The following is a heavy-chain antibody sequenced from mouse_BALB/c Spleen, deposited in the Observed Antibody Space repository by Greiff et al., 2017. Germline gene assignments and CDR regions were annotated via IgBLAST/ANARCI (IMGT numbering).Heavy chain of an antibody. CDR2: IYPGNSDT. D-gene: IGHD2-4*01. CDR1: GYTFTSYW. V-gene: IGHV1-5*01. Sequence: VQLQQSGTVLARPGASVKMSCKASGYTFTSYWMHWVKQRPGQGLEWIGAIYPGNSDTSYNQKFKGKAKLTAVTSTSTAYMELSSLTNEDSAVYYCTRSGIYYDYDVNVWFAYWGQGTLVTVSA. CDR3: TRSGIYYDYDVNVWFAY. J-gene: IGHJ3*01.